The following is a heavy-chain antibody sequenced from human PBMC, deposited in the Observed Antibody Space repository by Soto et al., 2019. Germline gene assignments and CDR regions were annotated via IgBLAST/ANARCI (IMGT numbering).Heavy chain of an antibody. Sequence: GGSLRLSCAASGFTFDDYAMHWVRQAPGKGLEWVSGISWNSGSIGYADSVKGRFTISRDNAKNSLYLQMNSLRAEDTALYYCAKDRGRGYYGMDVWGQGTTVTVSS. V-gene: IGHV3-9*01. J-gene: IGHJ6*02. CDR1: GFTFDDYA. CDR3: AKDRGRGYYGMDV. CDR2: ISWNSGSI. D-gene: IGHD3-10*01.